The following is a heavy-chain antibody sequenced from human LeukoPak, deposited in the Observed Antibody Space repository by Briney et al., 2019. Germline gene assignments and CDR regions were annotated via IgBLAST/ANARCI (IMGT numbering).Heavy chain of an antibody. J-gene: IGHJ5*02. Sequence: LTGGSLRLSCAASGFTFDVYAMHWVRQAPGKGLEWVSGVSLNSGRIVYADSVKGRFTISRDNAKNSLYLQMNSLRAEDTALYYCAKEGVVVAATEGHWFDPWGQGTLVTVSS. CDR1: GFTFDVYA. D-gene: IGHD2-15*01. V-gene: IGHV3-9*01. CDR2: VSLNSGRI. CDR3: AKEGVVVAATEGHWFDP.